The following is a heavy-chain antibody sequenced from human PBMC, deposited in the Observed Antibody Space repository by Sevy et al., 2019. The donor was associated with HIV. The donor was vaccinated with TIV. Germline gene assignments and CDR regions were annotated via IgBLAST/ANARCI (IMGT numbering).Heavy chain of an antibody. CDR3: VRPGAGGYAQYYFDY. CDR2: IHFRGNT. J-gene: IGHJ4*02. V-gene: IGHV4-39*01. D-gene: IGHD5-12*01. CDR1: GGSISTGSYY. Sequence: SETLSLTCLVSGGSISTGSYYWGWIRQPPGKGLEWIGSIHFRGNTFYPPSLKSRVTLSVDPSKNQFSLKLSSVTAADTAVYYCVRPGAGGYAQYYFDYWGQGTLVTVSS.